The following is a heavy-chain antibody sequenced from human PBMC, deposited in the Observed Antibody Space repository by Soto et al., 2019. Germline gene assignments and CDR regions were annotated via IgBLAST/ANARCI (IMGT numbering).Heavy chain of an antibody. CDR3: ARGRITGTLRNYYYYGMDV. CDR2: INHSGST. D-gene: IGHD1-7*01. CDR1: GGSFSGYY. J-gene: IGHJ6*02. Sequence: SSETLSLTCAVYGGSFSGYYWSWIRQPPGKGLEWIGEINHSGSTNYNPSLKSRVTISVDTSKNQFSLKLSSVTAADTAVYYCARGRITGTLRNYYYYGMDVWGQGTTVTVSS. V-gene: IGHV4-34*01.